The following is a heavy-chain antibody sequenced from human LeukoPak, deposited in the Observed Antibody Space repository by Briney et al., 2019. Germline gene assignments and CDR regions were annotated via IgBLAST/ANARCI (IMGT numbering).Heavy chain of an antibody. CDR3: ARDHLPAGAPGYYMDV. V-gene: IGHV4-59*02. D-gene: IGHD4/OR15-4a*01. CDR1: GGSVSSHF. Sequence: PSETLSLTCTVSGGSVSSHFWSWNRQPPGKGLEWIGYIYNSGITNYNPSLKSRVTMSVDTSKNQYSLMLRSVTAADTAVYYCARDHLPAGAPGYYMDVWGKGTTVTVSS. J-gene: IGHJ6*03. CDR2: IYNSGIT.